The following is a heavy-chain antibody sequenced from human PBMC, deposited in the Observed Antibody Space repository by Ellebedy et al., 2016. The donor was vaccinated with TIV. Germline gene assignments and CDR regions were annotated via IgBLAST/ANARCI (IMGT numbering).Heavy chain of an antibody. CDR1: GFTVSFNY. Sequence: PGGSLRLSCAASGFTVSFNYMSWVRQAPGKGLEWVSVIYSGGDTRYADSVKGRFTISRDNSKNTLYLQMNSLRAEDTAVYYCLVVTAPEDAFDIWGQGTMVTVSS. CDR2: IYSGGDT. J-gene: IGHJ3*02. D-gene: IGHD2-21*02. CDR3: LVVTAPEDAFDI. V-gene: IGHV3-53*01.